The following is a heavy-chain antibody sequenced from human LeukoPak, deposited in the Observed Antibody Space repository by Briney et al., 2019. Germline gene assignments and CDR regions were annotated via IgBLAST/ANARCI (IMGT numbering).Heavy chain of an antibody. J-gene: IGHJ3*02. CDR3: AKDVTGTGAFDI. Sequence: PGGSLRLSCAASGFTLDDYAMHWVRQAPGKGLEWVSGISWNSGTIGYADSVKGRFTISRDNAKNSLYLQMHSLRAEDTAFYFCAKDVTGTGAFDIWGQGTMVTVSS. CDR2: ISWNSGTI. V-gene: IGHV3-9*01. D-gene: IGHD1-7*01. CDR1: GFTLDDYA.